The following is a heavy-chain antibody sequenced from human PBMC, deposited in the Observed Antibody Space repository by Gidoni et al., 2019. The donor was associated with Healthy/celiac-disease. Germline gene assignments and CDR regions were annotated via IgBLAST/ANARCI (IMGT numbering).Heavy chain of an antibody. CDR1: GGSISSSSYY. D-gene: IGHD3-16*02. J-gene: IGHJ4*02. Sequence: QLQLQESGPGLVKPSETLSLTCTVSGGSISSSSYYWGWIRQPPGKGLEWIGSIYYSGSTYYTPSLKSRVTISVDTSKNQFSLKLSSVTAADTAVYYCAREVERGFMITFGGVIDFDYWGQGTLVTVSS. CDR3: AREVERGFMITFGGVIDFDY. CDR2: IYYSGST. V-gene: IGHV4-39*07.